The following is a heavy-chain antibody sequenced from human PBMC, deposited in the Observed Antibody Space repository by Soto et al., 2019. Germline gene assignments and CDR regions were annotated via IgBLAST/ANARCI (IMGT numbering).Heavy chain of an antibody. CDR1: GFTFSDHY. V-gene: IGHV3-72*01. J-gene: IGHJ4*02. CDR2: IRNRANSYTT. Sequence: EAQLVESGGGLVQPGGSLRLSCAVSGFTFSDHYMDWVRQAPGKGLEWVGRIRNRANSYTTEYAASVKGRFTISREXXKNSLYLQMNSLKTEDTAMYYCGRRGTSGSVGLDYWGQGTLVTVSS. D-gene: IGHD1-26*01. CDR3: GRRGTSGSVGLDY.